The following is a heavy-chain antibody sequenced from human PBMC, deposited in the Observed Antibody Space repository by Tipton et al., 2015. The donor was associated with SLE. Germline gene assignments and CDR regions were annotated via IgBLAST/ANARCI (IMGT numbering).Heavy chain of an antibody. V-gene: IGHV4-61*01. CDR1: GDTISSGSYY. CDR3: ARDGGAVAPFDY. Sequence: GLMKPSETLSLNCSVSGDTISSGSYYWSWIRQRPGKGLEWTGYVYHTGRTNYNPSLKSRVFMSVDTAKNQFSLKLSSVNAADTAVYYCARDGGAVAPFDYWGQGTLVTVSS. J-gene: IGHJ4*02. D-gene: IGHD6-19*01. CDR2: VYHTGRT.